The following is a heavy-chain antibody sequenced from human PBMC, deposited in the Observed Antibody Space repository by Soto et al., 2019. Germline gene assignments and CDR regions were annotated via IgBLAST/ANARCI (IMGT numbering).Heavy chain of an antibody. Sequence: ASVKVSCKASGYTFTGYHRHWVRQAPGQGLEWMGWINPNSGGTNYAQKFQGRVTMTRDTSISTAYMEVSRLRSDDTAVYYCATDRTFYDSGSYNLANDAFDVFGQLTMIT. CDR3: ATDRTFYDSGSYNLANDAFDV. D-gene: IGHD3-3*01. CDR1: GYTFTGYH. J-gene: IGHJ3*01. CDR2: INPNSGGT. V-gene: IGHV1-2*02.